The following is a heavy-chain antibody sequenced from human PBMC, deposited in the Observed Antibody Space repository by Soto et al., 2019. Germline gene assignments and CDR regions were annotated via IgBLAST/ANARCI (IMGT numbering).Heavy chain of an antibody. CDR3: ARGGCSGGSCYSAFDY. Sequence: SETLSVTCAVSGGSISSSNWWSWVRQPPGKGLEWIGEIYHSGSTNYNPSLKSRVTISVDKSENQFSLKLSSVTAADTAVHYCARGGCSGGSCYSAFDYWGQGTLVTVSS. CDR1: GGSISSSNW. J-gene: IGHJ4*01. CDR2: IYHSGST. V-gene: IGHV4-4*02. D-gene: IGHD2-15*01.